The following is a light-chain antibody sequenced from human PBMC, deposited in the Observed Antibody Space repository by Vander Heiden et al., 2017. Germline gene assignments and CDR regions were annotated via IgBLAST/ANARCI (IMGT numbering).Light chain of an antibody. V-gene: IGKV3-20*01. Sequence: IVLTQPPGTLSLSPGERATLSCRASQSVSSSYLAWYQQKPGQAPRLLIYGASSRATGIPDRFSGSGSGTDFTLTISRLEPEDFAVYYCQQYGSSPRYTFGQGTKLEIK. CDR3: QQYGSSPRYT. CDR2: GAS. CDR1: QSVSSSY. J-gene: IGKJ2*01.